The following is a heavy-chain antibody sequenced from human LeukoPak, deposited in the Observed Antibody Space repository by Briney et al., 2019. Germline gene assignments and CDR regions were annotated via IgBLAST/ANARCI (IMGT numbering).Heavy chain of an antibody. V-gene: IGHV3-66*01. Sequence: GLEWVSVIYSGGNTYYADSVRGRFTISRDNSKNTVYLQMNSLRAEDTAVYYCASVSRNGDYWGQGTLVTVSS. CDR2: IYSGGNT. CDR3: ASVSRNGDY. J-gene: IGHJ4*02.